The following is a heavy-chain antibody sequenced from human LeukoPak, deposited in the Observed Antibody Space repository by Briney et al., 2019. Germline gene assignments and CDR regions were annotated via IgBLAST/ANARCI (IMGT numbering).Heavy chain of an antibody. CDR1: GFTFSDYS. Sequence: GGSLRLSCAASGFTFSDYSMTWIRQAPGKGLEWISYISISGNSIGYAASVKGRFTISRDNAEKSLYLQMNSLRAEDTAVYFCARNSSAYISPYYYNYMDVWGEGTTVTVSS. CDR2: ISISGNSI. V-gene: IGHV3-11*01. D-gene: IGHD3-22*01. CDR3: ARNSSAYISPYYYNYMDV. J-gene: IGHJ6*03.